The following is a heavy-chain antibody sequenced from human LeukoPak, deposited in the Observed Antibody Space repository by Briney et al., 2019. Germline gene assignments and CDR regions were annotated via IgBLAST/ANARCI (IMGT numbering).Heavy chain of an antibody. D-gene: IGHD2-2*01. CDR1: GGSVTDYY. V-gene: IGHV4-59*02. J-gene: IGHJ4*02. Sequence: SETLSLTCTVSGGSVTDYYWSWIRQSPGKGLEWIGYIYYTGTSYNPSLKSRVTISADTSKNQFSLKLSSVTAADTAVYYCARGGVPAADLDYWGQGTLVTVSS. CDR2: IYYTGT. CDR3: ARGGVPAADLDY.